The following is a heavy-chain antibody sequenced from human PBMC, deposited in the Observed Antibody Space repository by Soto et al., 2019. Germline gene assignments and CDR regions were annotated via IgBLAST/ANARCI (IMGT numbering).Heavy chain of an antibody. J-gene: IGHJ6*02. V-gene: IGHV3-30*18. D-gene: IGHD2-2*01. CDR1: GFTFSIYG. CDR3: SKDAKKYHYYNHGMDV. CDR2: ISYDGSTK. Sequence: QVQLVESGGGVVQPGRSLRLSCAASGFTFSIYGMHWVRQAPGKGLEWVALISYDGSTKFYADYVKGRFTISRDNSKSTLNLEMNSLSAEYTAVYFCSKDAKKYHYYNHGMDVWGQGPTVTVSS.